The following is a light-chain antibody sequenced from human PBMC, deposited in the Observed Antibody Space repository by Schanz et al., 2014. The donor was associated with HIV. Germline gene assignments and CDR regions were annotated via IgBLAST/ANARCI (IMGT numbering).Light chain of an antibody. Sequence: QSALTQPPSVSGSPGQSVTISCTGTSSDVGSYNLVSWYQQHPGKAPKLMIYDVSNRPSGVSNRFSGSKSGNTASLTISGLQADDEADYYCNSYTSSSTWVFGGGTKLTVL. J-gene: IGLJ3*02. CDR3: NSYTSSSTWV. CDR2: DVS. V-gene: IGLV2-14*02. CDR1: SSDVGSYNL.